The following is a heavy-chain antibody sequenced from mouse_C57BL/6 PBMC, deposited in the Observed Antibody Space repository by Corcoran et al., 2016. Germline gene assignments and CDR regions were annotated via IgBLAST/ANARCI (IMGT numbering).Heavy chain of an antibody. CDR3: AKYYGSSYG. V-gene: IGHV1-76*01. D-gene: IGHD1-1*01. CDR2: IYPGSGNT. Sequence: QVQLKQSGAELVRPGASVKLSCKASGYTFTDDYINWVKQRPGQGPEWIARIYPGSGNTYYNEKFKGKATLTAEKSSSTAYMQLSSLTSEDSAVYFCAKYYGSSYGWGQGTTLTVSS. CDR1: GYTFTDDY. J-gene: IGHJ2*01.